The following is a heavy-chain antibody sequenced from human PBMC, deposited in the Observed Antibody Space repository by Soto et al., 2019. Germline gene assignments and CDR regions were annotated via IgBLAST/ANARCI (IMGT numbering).Heavy chain of an antibody. CDR2: INSDGSST. V-gene: IGHV3-74*01. CDR3: ARRAPFLEWLPASWYYYGMDV. Sequence: GGSLRLSCAASGFTFSSYWMHWVRQAPGKGLVWVSRINSDGSSTSYADSVKGRFTISRDNAKNTLYLQMNSLRAEDTAVYYCARRAPFLEWLPASWYYYGMDVWSQGTTVTVSS. CDR1: GFTFSSYW. D-gene: IGHD3-3*01. J-gene: IGHJ6*02.